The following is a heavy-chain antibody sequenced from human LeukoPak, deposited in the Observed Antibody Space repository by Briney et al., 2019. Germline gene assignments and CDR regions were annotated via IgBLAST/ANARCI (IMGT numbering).Heavy chain of an antibody. J-gene: IGHJ3*02. Sequence: PGGSLRLSCAASGFTFSDYYMSWIRQAPGKGLEWVSSISSSSSYIYYADSVKGRFTISRDNAKNSLYLQMNSLRAEDTAVYYCARVSYYYDSSGPHDAFDIWGQGTVVTVSS. CDR3: ARVSYYYDSSGPHDAFDI. D-gene: IGHD3-22*01. CDR2: ISSSSSYI. V-gene: IGHV3-11*06. CDR1: GFTFSDYY.